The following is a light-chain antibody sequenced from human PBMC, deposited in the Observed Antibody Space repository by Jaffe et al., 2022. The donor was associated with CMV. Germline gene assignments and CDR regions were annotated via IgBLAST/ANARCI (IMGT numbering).Light chain of an antibody. CDR2: AAS. CDR3: QQYDNWPPYT. J-gene: IGKJ2*01. CDR1: QSVGGN. Sequence: EIVMTQSPATLSVSPGERATLSCRASQSVGGNLAWYQQKPGQAPRLLIYAASTRATGIPARFSGSGSRTEFTLTISSLQSEDFAVYYCQQYDNWPPYTFGQGTKLEIK. V-gene: IGKV3-15*01.